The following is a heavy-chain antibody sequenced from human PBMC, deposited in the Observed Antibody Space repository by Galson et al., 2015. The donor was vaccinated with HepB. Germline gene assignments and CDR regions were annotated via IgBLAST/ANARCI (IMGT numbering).Heavy chain of an antibody. Sequence: SVKVSCKASGYTFTSYAMNWVRQAPGQGLEWMGGIIPILGIANYAQKFQGRVTITADKSTSTAYMELSSLRSEDTAVYYCARVNIRFLEWLYGYYYYMDVWGKGTSVTVSS. D-gene: IGHD3-3*01. CDR2: IIPILGIA. J-gene: IGHJ6*03. CDR1: GYTFTSYA. V-gene: IGHV1-69*10. CDR3: ARVNIRFLEWLYGYYYYMDV.